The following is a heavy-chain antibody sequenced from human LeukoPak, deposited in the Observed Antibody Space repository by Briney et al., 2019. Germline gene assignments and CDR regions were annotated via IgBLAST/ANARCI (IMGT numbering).Heavy chain of an antibody. V-gene: IGHV3-73*01. J-gene: IGHJ3*02. CDR1: GFTFSHYG. CDR3: TRHNYDRSGYGAFDI. Sequence: GGSLRLSCAASGFTFSHYGMHWVRQASGKGLEWVGHIRSKTNNYATADAASVKGRFTFSRDDSKNTAYIQMNSLKTEDTAVYYCTRHNYDRSGYGAFDIWGQGTMVTVSS. CDR2: IRSKTNNYAT. D-gene: IGHD3-22*01.